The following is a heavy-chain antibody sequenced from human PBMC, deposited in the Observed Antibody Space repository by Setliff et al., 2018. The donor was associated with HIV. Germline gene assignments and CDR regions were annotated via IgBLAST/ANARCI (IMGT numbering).Heavy chain of an antibody. V-gene: IGHV3-21*04. CDR2: ISSSSSYI. CDR3: AKGSIAAAGTYFDY. CDR1: GFISSSYW. J-gene: IGHJ4*02. D-gene: IGHD6-13*01. Sequence: PGGSLRLSCAASGFISSSYWMSWVRQAPGKGLEWVSSISSSSSYIYYADSVKGRFTISRDNSKNTLYLQMNSLRAEDTAVYYCAKGSIAAAGTYFDYWGQGTLVTVSS.